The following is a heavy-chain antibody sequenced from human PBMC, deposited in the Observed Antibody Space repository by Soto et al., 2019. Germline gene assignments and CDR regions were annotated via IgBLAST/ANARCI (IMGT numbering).Heavy chain of an antibody. CDR2: IRSKAYGGTT. D-gene: IGHD3-22*01. CDR3: TRAIERYYYDSSGYYDY. Sequence: GGSLRLSCTASGLTFGDYAMSWFRQAPGKGLEWVGFIRSKAYGGTTEYAASVKGRFTISRDDSKSIAYLQMNSLKTEDTAVYYCTRAIERYYYDSSGYYDYWGQGTLVTVSS. CDR1: GLTFGDYA. J-gene: IGHJ4*02. V-gene: IGHV3-49*03.